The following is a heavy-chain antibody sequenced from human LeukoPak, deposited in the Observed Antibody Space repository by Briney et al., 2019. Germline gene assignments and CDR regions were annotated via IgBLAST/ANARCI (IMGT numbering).Heavy chain of an antibody. V-gene: IGHV3-48*01. J-gene: IGHJ4*02. CDR3: AKAEPASGYDY. D-gene: IGHD1-14*01. Sequence: PGGSLRLSCAASGFTFSSYSMNWVRQAPGKGLEWVSYISSSSSTIYYADSVKGRFTISRDNAKDSVYLQMNSLRAEDTAVYFCAKAEPASGYDYWGQGTLVTVSS. CDR1: GFTFSSYS. CDR2: ISSSSSTI.